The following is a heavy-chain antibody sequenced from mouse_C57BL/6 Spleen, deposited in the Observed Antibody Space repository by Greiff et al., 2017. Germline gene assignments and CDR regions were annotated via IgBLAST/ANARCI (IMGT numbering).Heavy chain of an antibody. CDR1: GFNISSYA. V-gene: IGHV5-4*01. D-gene: IGHD1-1*01. Sequence: EVQGVESGGGLVKPGGSLKLSCAASGFNISSYAMSWVRQTPEKRLEWVATISDGGSYTYYPDNVKGRFTISRDNAKNNLYLQMSHLKSEDTAMYYCARGGYITTVAPFAYWGQGTLVTVSA. CDR3: ARGGYITTVAPFAY. CDR2: ISDGGSYT. J-gene: IGHJ3*01.